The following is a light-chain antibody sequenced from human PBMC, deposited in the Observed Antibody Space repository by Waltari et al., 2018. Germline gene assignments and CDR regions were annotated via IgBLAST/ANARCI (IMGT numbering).Light chain of an antibody. CDR1: QSVGRS. V-gene: IGKV3-20*01. J-gene: IGKJ1*01. CDR3: QNYVRLPAT. Sequence: EIVLTQSPGTLSLSPGERATLSCRASQSVGRSLVWYQQKPGQAPRLLIYDASTRATGIPDRFSGSGSGTDFSLTISRLEPEDFALCFCQNYVRLPATFGQGTKVEIK. CDR2: DAS.